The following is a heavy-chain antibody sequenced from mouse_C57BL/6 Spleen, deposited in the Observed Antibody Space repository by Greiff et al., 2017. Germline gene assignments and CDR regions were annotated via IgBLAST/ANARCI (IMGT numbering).Heavy chain of an antibody. CDR2: IYPGDGDT. Sequence: VQLQQSGAELVKPGASVKISCKASGYAFSSYWMNWVKQRPGKGLEWIGQIYPGDGDTNSNGKFKGKATLTADKSSSTAYMQHSSLTSEDSSVYFCARGYYKPPGAYWGQGTLGTVSS. V-gene: IGHV1-80*01. CDR3: ARGYYKPPGAY. J-gene: IGHJ3*01. D-gene: IGHD2-12*01. CDR1: GYAFSSYW.